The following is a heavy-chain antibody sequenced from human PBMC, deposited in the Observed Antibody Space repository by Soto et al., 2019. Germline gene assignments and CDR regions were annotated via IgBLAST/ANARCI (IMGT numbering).Heavy chain of an antibody. CDR2: ISYDGSNK. CDR3: AKVPTAKLTLLYNWFDP. J-gene: IGHJ5*02. CDR1: GFTFSSYG. D-gene: IGHD2-15*01. Sequence: LRLSCAASGFTFSSYGMHWVRQAPGKGLEWVAVISYDGSNKYYADSVKGRFTISRDNSKNTLYLQMNSLRAEDTAVYYCAKVPTAKLTLLYNWFDPWGQGTLVTVSS. V-gene: IGHV3-30*18.